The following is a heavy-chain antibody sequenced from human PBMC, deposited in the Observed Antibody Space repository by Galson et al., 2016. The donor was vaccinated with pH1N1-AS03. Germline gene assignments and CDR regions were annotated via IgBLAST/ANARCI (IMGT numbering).Heavy chain of an antibody. CDR2: ISYHGNNK. CDR1: GFTFSSHS. Sequence: SLRLSCAASGFTFSSHSMHWARQAPDEGLEWVAGISYHGNNKFYAHSVKGRFTISRDSLQNTLDLQMNSLSAEDTAIYYCTQGEGGGPDDDWGQGTLVTVSS. J-gene: IGHJ4*02. V-gene: IGHV3-30-3*01. D-gene: IGHD3-16*01. CDR3: TQGEGGGPDDD.